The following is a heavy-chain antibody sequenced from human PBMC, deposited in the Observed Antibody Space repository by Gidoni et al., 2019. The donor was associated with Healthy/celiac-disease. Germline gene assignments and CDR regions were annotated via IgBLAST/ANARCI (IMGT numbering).Heavy chain of an antibody. CDR1: GGSFSGYY. Sequence: QVQLQQWGAGLLKPSETLSLTCAVYGGSFSGYYWSWLRQPPGKGLEWIGEINHSGSTNYNPSLKSRVTISVDTSKNQFSLKLSSVTAADTAVYYCARGPGYCSSTSCLRRYYYYGMDVWGQGTTVTVSS. D-gene: IGHD2-2*01. V-gene: IGHV4-34*01. CDR3: ARGPGYCSSTSCLRRYYYYGMDV. CDR2: INHSGST. J-gene: IGHJ6*02.